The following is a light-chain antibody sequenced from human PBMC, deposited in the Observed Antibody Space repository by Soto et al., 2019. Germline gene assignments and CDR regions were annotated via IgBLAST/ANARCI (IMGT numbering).Light chain of an antibody. CDR3: AAWDDSLNGPL. CDR2: SNN. J-gene: IGLJ3*02. V-gene: IGLV1-44*01. Sequence: QSVLTQPPSASGTPGQRGTLSCSGSSSNIGSNTVNWYQQLPGTAPKLLIYSNNQRPSGVPDRFSGSKSGTSASLAISGLQSEDEADYSCAAWDDSLNGPLFGGGTKLTVL. CDR1: SSNIGSNT.